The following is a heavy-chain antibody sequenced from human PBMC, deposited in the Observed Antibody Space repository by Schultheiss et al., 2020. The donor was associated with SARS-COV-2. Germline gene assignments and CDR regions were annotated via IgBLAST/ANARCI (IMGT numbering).Heavy chain of an antibody. CDR1: GFTVSSNY. CDR2: IYSGGST. J-gene: IGHJ5*02. CDR3: AKGRLEWLWRNWFDP. Sequence: GESLKISCAASGFTVSSNYMSWVRQAPGKGLEWVSVIYSGGSTYYADSVKGRFTISRDNSKNTLYLQMNSLRAEDTAVYYCAKGRLEWLWRNWFDPWGQGTLVTVSS. V-gene: IGHV3-53*01. D-gene: IGHD3-3*01.